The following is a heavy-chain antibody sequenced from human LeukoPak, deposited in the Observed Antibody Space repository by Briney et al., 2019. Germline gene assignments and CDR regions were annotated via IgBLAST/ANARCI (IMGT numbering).Heavy chain of an antibody. CDR1: GFTFDDHG. D-gene: IGHD3-22*01. Sequence: GGSLRLSCAVSGFTFDDHGMSWVRQAPGKGLEWVSGINWNGGSTSYADSVKGRFTISRDNAKNSLYLQMNSLRAEDTALYYCARGEDSSGYYYFDYWGQGTLVTVSS. J-gene: IGHJ4*02. V-gene: IGHV3-20*04. CDR2: INWNGGST. CDR3: ARGEDSSGYYYFDY.